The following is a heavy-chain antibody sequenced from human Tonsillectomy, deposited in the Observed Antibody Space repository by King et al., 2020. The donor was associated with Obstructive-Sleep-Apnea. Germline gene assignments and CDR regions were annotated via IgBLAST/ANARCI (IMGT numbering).Heavy chain of an antibody. V-gene: IGHV3-66*01. CDR1: GFTVSSNY. Sequence: VQLVESGGGLVQPGGSLRLSCAASGFTVSSNYMSWVRQAPGKGLEWVSVFYSGCSPYYADSVNGRFTISRDNSKNTLYLQMNSLIAEDTAVYYCARGEYCGGDCYLFPGEYYYYGMDVWGQGTTVTVSS. CDR2: FYSGCSP. CDR3: ARGEYCGGDCYLFPGEYYYYGMDV. D-gene: IGHD2-21*02. J-gene: IGHJ6*02.